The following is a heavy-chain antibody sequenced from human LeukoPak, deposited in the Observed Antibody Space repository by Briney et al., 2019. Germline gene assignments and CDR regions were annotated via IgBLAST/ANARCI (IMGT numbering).Heavy chain of an antibody. CDR3: ARDFVYGGNSDEDYYYGMDV. D-gene: IGHD4-23*01. CDR1: GFTVSSNY. Sequence: PGGSLRLSCAASGFTVSSNYMSWVRQAPGKGLEWLSVIYSGGSTYYADSVKGRFTISRDNSKNTLYLQMNSLRAEDTAVYYCARDFVYGGNSDEDYYYGMDVWGQGTTVTVSS. CDR2: IYSGGST. J-gene: IGHJ6*02. V-gene: IGHV3-53*01.